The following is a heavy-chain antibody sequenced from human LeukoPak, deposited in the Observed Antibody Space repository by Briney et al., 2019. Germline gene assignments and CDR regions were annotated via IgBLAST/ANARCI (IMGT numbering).Heavy chain of an antibody. CDR1: LFTFSDYY. CDR3: AKDRSSPQTKRTNGFDP. CDR2: ICGSGGST. V-gene: IGHV3-23*01. J-gene: IGHJ5*02. Sequence: GGSLRLSRAASLFTFSDYYMSWIRQAPGKGLEWVSDICGSGGSTYYADSVKGRFTISRDNSKNSLNLQMNSLRAEDTAVYDCAKDRSSPQTKRTNGFDPWGQGTLVTVSS.